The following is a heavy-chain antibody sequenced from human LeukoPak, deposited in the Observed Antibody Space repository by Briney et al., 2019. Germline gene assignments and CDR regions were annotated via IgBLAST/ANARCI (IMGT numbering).Heavy chain of an antibody. CDR2: IYYSGST. Sequence: SETLSLTCTVSGGSISSYYWSWLRQPPGKGLEGIGYIYYSGSTNYYPSLKSRVTISVDTSKNQFSLKLSSVTAADTAVYYCARCRGYSYGELDYWGQGTLVTVSS. V-gene: IGHV4-59*01. J-gene: IGHJ4*02. D-gene: IGHD5-18*01. CDR1: GGSISSYY. CDR3: ARCRGYSYGELDY.